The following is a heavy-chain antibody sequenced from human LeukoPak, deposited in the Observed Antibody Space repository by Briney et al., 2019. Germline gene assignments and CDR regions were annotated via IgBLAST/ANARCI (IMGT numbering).Heavy chain of an antibody. CDR3: ARIYCSSTSCYDPEPPEEFDP. CDR2: VHYRATP. V-gene: IGHV4-59*12. D-gene: IGHD2-2*01. J-gene: IGHJ5*02. CDR1: GASITSYW. Sequence: SETLSLTCSVSGASITSYWWTWIRQPPGKGLEWLGNVHYRATPNDNSLVKGRLTMSVDMSKDQVSLKLTSVTAADTAVYYCARIYCSSTSCYDPEPPEEFDPWGQGTLVTVSS.